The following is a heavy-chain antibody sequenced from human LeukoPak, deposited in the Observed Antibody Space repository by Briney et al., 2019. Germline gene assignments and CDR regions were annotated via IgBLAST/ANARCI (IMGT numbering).Heavy chain of an antibody. D-gene: IGHD2-2*01. J-gene: IGHJ4*02. CDR3: ARGREDQLRSRYFDY. CDR1: GGSISSGGYY. Sequence: NPSQTLSLTCTVSGGSISSGGYYWSWLRQHPGKGLEWIGYIYYSGSTYYNPSLKSRVTISVDTSKNQFSLKLSSVTAADTAVYYCARGREDQLRSRYFDYWGREPWSPSPQ. CDR2: IYYSGST. V-gene: IGHV4-31*03.